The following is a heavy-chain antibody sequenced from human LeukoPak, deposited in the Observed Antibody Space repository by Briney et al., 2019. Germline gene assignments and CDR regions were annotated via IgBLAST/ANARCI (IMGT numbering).Heavy chain of an antibody. CDR1: GFIFSDYN. V-gene: IGHV3-48*01. J-gene: IGHJ4*02. D-gene: IGHD4-17*01. CDR3: ARHPMTTVTFFDY. Sequence: PVGSLRLSCAASGFIFSDYNMNWVRQAPGKGLEWVSYISSSSSTIYYADSVKGRFTISRDNAKNSLYLQMNSLRAEDTAEYFCARHPMTTVTFFDYWGQGTLVTVSS. CDR2: ISSSSSTI.